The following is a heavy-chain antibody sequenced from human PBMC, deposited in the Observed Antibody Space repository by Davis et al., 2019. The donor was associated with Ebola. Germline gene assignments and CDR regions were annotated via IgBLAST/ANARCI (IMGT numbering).Heavy chain of an antibody. J-gene: IGHJ5*02. Sequence: AASVKVSCKASGYTFTGYYMHWVRQAPGQGLEWMGIINPSGGSTSYAQKFQGRVTITRDTSISTAYMELSRLRSDDTAVYYCARDSSLATTSWFDPWGQGTLVTVSS. D-gene: IGHD4-11*01. V-gene: IGHV1-46*01. CDR1: GYTFTGYY. CDR3: ARDSSLATTSWFDP. CDR2: INPSGGST.